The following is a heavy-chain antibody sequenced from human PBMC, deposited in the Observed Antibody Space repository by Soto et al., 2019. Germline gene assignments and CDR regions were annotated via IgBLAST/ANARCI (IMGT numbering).Heavy chain of an antibody. J-gene: IGHJ4*01. V-gene: IGHV3-21*01. Sequence: GGSVGLSCAASRVTFSSDSMNWVRQALGKGLEWVSSISSSGSYIYYSDSVKGRFTISRDNAKNSLYLQMNSLRAEDTAVYYCACHPRYNSGYWDYLDYSSQGTLDPVSS. CDR3: ACHPRYNSGYWDYLDY. CDR2: ISSSGSYI. CDR1: RVTFSSDS. D-gene: IGHD6-25*01.